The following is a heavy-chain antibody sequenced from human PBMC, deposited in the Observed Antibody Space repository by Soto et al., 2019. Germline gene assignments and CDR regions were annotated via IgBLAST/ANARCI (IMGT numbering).Heavy chain of an antibody. J-gene: IGHJ4*02. D-gene: IGHD3-9*01. CDR1: GGTFSSYA. V-gene: IGHV1-69*13. Sequence: SVTVSCKASGGTFSSYAISWVRQAPGQGLEWMGGIIPIFGTANYAQKFQGRVTITADESTSTAYMELSSLRSEDTAVYYCARSFVDILTGYYNHPTDYWGQGTLVTVSS. CDR2: IIPIFGTA. CDR3: ARSFVDILTGYYNHPTDY.